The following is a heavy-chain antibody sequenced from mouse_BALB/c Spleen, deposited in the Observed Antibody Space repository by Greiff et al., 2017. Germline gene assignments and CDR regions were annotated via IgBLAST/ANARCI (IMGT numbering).Heavy chain of an antibody. V-gene: IGHV14-1*02. D-gene: IGHD1-1*01. Sequence: DVQLQESGAELVRPGALVKLSCKASGFNIKDYYMHWVKQRPEQGLEWIGWIDPENGNTIYDPKFQGKASITADTSSNTAYLQLSSLTSEDTAVYYCASLYYYGSSHFDYWGQGTTLTVSS. J-gene: IGHJ2*01. CDR3: ASLYYYGSSHFDY. CDR2: IDPENGNT. CDR1: GFNIKDYY.